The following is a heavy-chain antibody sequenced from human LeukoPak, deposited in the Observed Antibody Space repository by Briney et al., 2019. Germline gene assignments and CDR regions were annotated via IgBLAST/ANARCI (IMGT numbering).Heavy chain of an antibody. CDR1: GGSISSGGYY. D-gene: IGHD2-2*01. Sequence: SQTLSLTCTVSGGSISSGGYYWSWIRQHPGKGLEWIGYIYYSGSTYYNPSLKSRVTISVDTSKNQFSLKLSSVTAADTAVYYCARLDPAPGAFDIWGQGTMVTVSS. CDR3: ARLDPAPGAFDI. V-gene: IGHV4-31*03. J-gene: IGHJ3*02. CDR2: IYYSGST.